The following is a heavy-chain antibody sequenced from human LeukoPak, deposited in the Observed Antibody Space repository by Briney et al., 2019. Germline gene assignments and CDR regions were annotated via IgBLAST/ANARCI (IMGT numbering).Heavy chain of an antibody. J-gene: IGHJ3*02. CDR3: TKRARMGIAAAGDGFHI. CDR1: GFRFDDYS. D-gene: IGHD6-13*01. Sequence: GGSLRLSCAASGFRFDDYSMHWVRQAPGKGLEWVSGISWDSAAIVYADSVRGRFTLSRDNAKNSLFLQMSSLRVEDSALYYCTKRARMGIAAAGDGFHIWGQGTMVTVSS. CDR2: ISWDSAAI. V-gene: IGHV3-9*01.